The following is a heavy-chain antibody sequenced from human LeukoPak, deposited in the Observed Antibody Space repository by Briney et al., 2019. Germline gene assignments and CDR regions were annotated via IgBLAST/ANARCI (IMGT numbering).Heavy chain of an antibody. Sequence: GGSLRLSCSASGFTFSSYAMHWVRQAPGKGLEYVSAISSNGGSTYYADSVKGRFTISRDNSKNTLYLQMSSLRAEDTAVYYCVKGNYDILTGYYFPLGYYGMDVWGKGTTVTVSS. J-gene: IGHJ6*04. CDR1: GFTFSSYA. V-gene: IGHV3-64D*06. D-gene: IGHD3-9*01. CDR3: VKGNYDILTGYYFPLGYYGMDV. CDR2: ISSNGGST.